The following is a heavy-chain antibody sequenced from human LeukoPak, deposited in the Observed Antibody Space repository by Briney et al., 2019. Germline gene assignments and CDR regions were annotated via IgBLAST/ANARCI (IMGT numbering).Heavy chain of an antibody. CDR2: INHSGST. J-gene: IGHJ4*02. CDR3: ASSPRGWELYLFFY. CDR1: GGSFSGYY. Sequence: PSETLSLTCAVYGGSFSGYYWSWIRQPPGKGLEWIGEINHSGSTNYNPSLKSRVTISVDTSKNQFSLKLSSVTAADTAVCYCASSPRGWELYLFFYWGQGTLVTVSS. V-gene: IGHV4-34*01. D-gene: IGHD1-26*01.